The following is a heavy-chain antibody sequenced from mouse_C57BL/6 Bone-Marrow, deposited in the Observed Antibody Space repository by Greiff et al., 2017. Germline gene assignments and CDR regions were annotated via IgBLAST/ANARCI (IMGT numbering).Heavy chain of an antibody. CDR1: EYEFPSHD. CDR2: INSDGGST. J-gene: IGHJ1*03. Sequence: VQLKESGGGLVQPGESLKLSCESNEYEFPSHDMSWVRKTPEKRLELVAAINSDGGSTYYPDTMERRFIISRDNTKKTLYLQMSSLRSEDTALYYCARREHYYGSSYWYFDVWGTGTTVTVSS. V-gene: IGHV5-2*01. D-gene: IGHD1-1*01. CDR3: ARREHYYGSSYWYFDV.